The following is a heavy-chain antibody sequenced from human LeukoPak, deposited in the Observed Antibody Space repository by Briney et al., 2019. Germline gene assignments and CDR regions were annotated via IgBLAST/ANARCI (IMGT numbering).Heavy chain of an antibody. CDR3: AKERLYCSSTSCFNDAFDI. V-gene: IGHV1-18*01. D-gene: IGHD2-2*01. CDR2: ISAYNGNT. Sequence: ASVKVSCKASGYTFTSYGISWVRQAPGQGLEWMGWISAYNGNTNYAQKLQGRVTMTTDTSTSTAYMELRSLRSDDTAVYYCAKERLYCSSTSCFNDAFDIWGQGTMVTVSS. J-gene: IGHJ3*02. CDR1: GYTFTSYG.